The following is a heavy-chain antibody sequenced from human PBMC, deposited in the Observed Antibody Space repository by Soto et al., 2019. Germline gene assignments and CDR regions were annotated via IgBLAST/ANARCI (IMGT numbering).Heavy chain of an antibody. Sequence: RASVKVSCKASGYTFTSYGISWVRQAPGQGLEWMGWISAYNGNTNYAQKLQGRVTMTTDTSTSTAYMELRSLRSDDTAVYYCARDSGPMVRGVIIIGPGGMDVWGQGTTVTVSS. CDR3: ARDSGPMVRGVIIIGPGGMDV. CDR2: ISAYNGNT. D-gene: IGHD3-10*01. J-gene: IGHJ6*02. CDR1: GYTFTSYG. V-gene: IGHV1-18*04.